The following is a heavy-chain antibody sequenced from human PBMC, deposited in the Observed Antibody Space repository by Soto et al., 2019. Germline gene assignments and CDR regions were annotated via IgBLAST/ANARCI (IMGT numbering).Heavy chain of an antibody. D-gene: IGHD3-3*01. Sequence: GGSLRLSCAASGFRFDDYNMHWVRQAPGKGLEWVSLVTWNGGNTYYADSVKGRFTISRDGTSRSVSLQMTSLKSDDTAVYYCARETLSFGSALDVWGQGTTVTVSS. V-gene: IGHV3-43*01. CDR3: ARETLSFGSALDV. J-gene: IGHJ6*02. CDR1: GFRFDDYN. CDR2: VTWNGGNT.